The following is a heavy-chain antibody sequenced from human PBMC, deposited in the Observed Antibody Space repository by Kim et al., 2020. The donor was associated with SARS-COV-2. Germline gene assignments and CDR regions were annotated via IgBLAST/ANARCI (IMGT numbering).Heavy chain of an antibody. CDR3: AGDRPPLAASGIYWFDP. CDR1: GFTFSSYA. J-gene: IGHJ5*02. Sequence: GGSLRLSCAASGFTFSSYAMHWVRQAPGKGLEWVAVISYDGSNKYYADSVKGRFTISRDNSKNKLYLQMNSLRAEDTAVYYCAGDRPPLAASGIYWFDPWGQGTLVTVSS. V-gene: IGHV3-30*04. D-gene: IGHD6-13*01. CDR2: ISYDGSNK.